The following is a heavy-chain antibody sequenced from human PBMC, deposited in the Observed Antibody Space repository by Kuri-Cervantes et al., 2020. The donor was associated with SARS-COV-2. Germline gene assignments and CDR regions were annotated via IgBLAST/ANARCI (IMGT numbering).Heavy chain of an antibody. CDR3: ARDSGLLRGYYYYYMDV. CDR2: ISYDGNNK. Sequence: GGSLRLSCAASHFTFSSYAFHWVRQAPGQGLEWVAAISYDGNNKYFADSVRGRFTVSRDNSKNTLYLEMDGLRPEDTAVYYCARDSGLLRGYYYYYMDVWGKGTTVTVSS. CDR1: HFTFSSYA. D-gene: IGHD1-26*01. J-gene: IGHJ6*03. V-gene: IGHV3-30*04.